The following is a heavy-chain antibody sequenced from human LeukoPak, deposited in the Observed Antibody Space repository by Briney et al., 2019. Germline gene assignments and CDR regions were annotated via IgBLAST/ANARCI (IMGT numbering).Heavy chain of an antibody. V-gene: IGHV3-30*18. Sequence: PGGSLRLSCAAPGFTFSSYGMHWVRQAPGKGLEWVAVISYDGSNKYYADSVKGRFTISRDNSKNTLYLQMNSLRAEDTAVYYCAKDRALTNYYDSSGYLDCWGQGTLVTVSS. CDR2: ISYDGSNK. D-gene: IGHD3-22*01. CDR3: AKDRALTNYYDSSGYLDC. CDR1: GFTFSSYG. J-gene: IGHJ4*02.